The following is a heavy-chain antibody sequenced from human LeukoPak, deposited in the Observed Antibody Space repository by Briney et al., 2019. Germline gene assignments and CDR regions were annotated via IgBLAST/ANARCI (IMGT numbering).Heavy chain of an antibody. Sequence: GGSLRLSCAASGFTLSSYAMSCVRQAPGKGLELVSAISGSGGNTYYADSVKGRFTISRDNSKNTLYLQMNNLRAEDTAVYFCAKYGGSGIFLYYFVYWGQGTLVTVSS. D-gene: IGHD3-10*01. V-gene: IGHV3-23*01. J-gene: IGHJ4*02. CDR2: ISGSGGNT. CDR3: AKYGGSGIFLYYFVY. CDR1: GFTLSSYA.